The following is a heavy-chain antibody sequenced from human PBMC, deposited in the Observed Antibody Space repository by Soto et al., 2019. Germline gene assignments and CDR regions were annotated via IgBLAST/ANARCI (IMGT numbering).Heavy chain of an antibody. Sequence: EVQLLESGGGLVQPGGSLRFSCAASGFTFSSYAMTWVRQAPGKGLEWVSVISGSGGSTYYADSVKGRFTISRDNSKNTLYLQMNSLRAEDTAVYYCAKVGLGAIDPWGQGTLVTVSS. J-gene: IGHJ5*02. V-gene: IGHV3-23*01. CDR3: AKVGLGAIDP. CDR2: ISGSGGST. D-gene: IGHD1-26*01. CDR1: GFTFSSYA.